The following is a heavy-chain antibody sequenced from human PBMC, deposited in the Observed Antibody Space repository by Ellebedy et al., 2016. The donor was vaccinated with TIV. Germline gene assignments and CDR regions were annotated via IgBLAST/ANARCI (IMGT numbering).Heavy chain of an antibody. Sequence: GGSLRLSXAASGFTFSDYAMHWVRQAPGKGLEWVTLISVDGSKEYYADSVKGRFTVSRDNSKNTLYLQMNSLRIEDTAVHYCEREENSGWDWVGKYWGQGALVTVSS. CDR3: EREENSGWDWVGKY. V-gene: IGHV3-30-3*01. J-gene: IGHJ4*02. D-gene: IGHD3-22*01. CDR2: ISVDGSKE. CDR1: GFTFSDYA.